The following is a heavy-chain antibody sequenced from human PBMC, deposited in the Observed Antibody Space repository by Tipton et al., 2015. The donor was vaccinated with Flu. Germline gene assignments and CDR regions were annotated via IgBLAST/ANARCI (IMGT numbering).Heavy chain of an antibody. Sequence: LRLSCIVSGSSISSYYWSWIRQPPGKGLEWIGNIHRSGTTYYNPSLKSRVTISVDASKNQFTLRLSSVTAADTAVYYCARRDYGNYVSEPKNWFDPWGQRILIAV. CDR3: ARRDYGNYVSEPKNWFDP. V-gene: IGHV4-38-2*02. D-gene: IGHD4-11*01. CDR1: GSSISSYY. J-gene: IGHJ5*02. CDR2: IHRSGTT.